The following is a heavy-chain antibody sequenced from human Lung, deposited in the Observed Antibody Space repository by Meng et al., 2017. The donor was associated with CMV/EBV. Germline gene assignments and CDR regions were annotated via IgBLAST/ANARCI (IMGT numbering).Heavy chain of an antibody. CDR1: GFTFSSFD. Sequence: GGSLRLSCATSGFTFSSFDMHWVRQAPAKGLEWVAFIRSDGNSKHYADSVKGRFTITRDNSKNTLFLQMDNLRSDDTAVEFCADQGDPKYKFYFDYWGQGTLVTVSS. J-gene: IGHJ4*02. D-gene: IGHD1-1*01. CDR2: IRSDGNSK. CDR3: ADQGDPKYKFYFDY. V-gene: IGHV3-30*02.